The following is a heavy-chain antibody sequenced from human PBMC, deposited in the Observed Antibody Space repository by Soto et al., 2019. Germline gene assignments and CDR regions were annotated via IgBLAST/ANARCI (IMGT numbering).Heavy chain of an antibody. J-gene: IGHJ2*01. Sequence: QVQLVQSGAEVKKPGSSVKVSCKASGGTFSSYAISWVRQAPGQGLEWMGGIIPIFGTANYAQKFQGRVTITADESTSTAYMELSSLSSEDTAVYYCATSRAPYSSCWYPMYWYFDLWGRGTLVTVSS. CDR1: GGTFSSYA. CDR2: IIPIFGTA. D-gene: IGHD6-13*01. V-gene: IGHV1-69*12. CDR3: ATSRAPYSSCWYPMYWYFDL.